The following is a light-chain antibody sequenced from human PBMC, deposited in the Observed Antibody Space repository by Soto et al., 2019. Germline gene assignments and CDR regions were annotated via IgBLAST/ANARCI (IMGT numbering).Light chain of an antibody. J-gene: IGKJ1*01. CDR2: GAS. CDR1: QSLSSN. V-gene: IGKV3-15*01. CDR3: QQYNNWPRT. Sequence: EIVMTQSPATLSVSPGERATLSCRASQSLSSNLAWYQQKPGQAPRLLIYGASTSATGIPARFSGSGSGTEFTLTISSLQSEDFAVYYCQQYNNWPRTFGQGTKVEIK.